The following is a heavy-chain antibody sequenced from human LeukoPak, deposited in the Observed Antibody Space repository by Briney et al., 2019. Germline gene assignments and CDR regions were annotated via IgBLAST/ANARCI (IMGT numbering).Heavy chain of an antibody. CDR1: GFTFSSYA. V-gene: IGHV3-23*01. D-gene: IGHD5-18*01. Sequence: GGSLRLSCAASGFTFSSYAMTWVRQAPGKGLEWVSAISRSGGSTNYADSVKGRFTISRDNAKNSLYLQMNSLRAEDTALYYCARQADTAMLIWSFTDYWGQGTLVTVSS. J-gene: IGHJ4*02. CDR2: ISRSGGST. CDR3: ARQADTAMLIWSFTDY.